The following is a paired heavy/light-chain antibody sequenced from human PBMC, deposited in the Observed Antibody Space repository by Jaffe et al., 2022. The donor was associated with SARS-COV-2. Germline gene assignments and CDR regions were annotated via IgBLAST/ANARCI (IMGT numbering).Light chain of an antibody. CDR2: AAS. J-gene: IGKJ4*01. CDR1: QGIRND. Sequence: DIQMTQSPSSLSASVGDRVTITCRASQGIRNDLGWYQQKPGKAPKRLIYAASSLQSGVPSRFSGSGSGTEFTLTISSLQPEDFATYYCLQHNSYPPTFGGGTKVEIK. CDR3: LQHNSYPPT. V-gene: IGKV1-17*01.
Heavy chain of an antibody. V-gene: IGHV3-48*03. Sequence: EVQLVESGGGLVQPGGSLRLSCAASGFTFSSYEMNWVRQAPGKGLEWVSYISSSGSTIYYADSVKGRFTISRDNAKNSLYLQMNSLRAEDTAVYYCANLGGVVPANYYYYGMDVWGQGTTVTVSS. CDR1: GFTFSSYE. CDR2: ISSSGSTI. D-gene: IGHD2-2*01. J-gene: IGHJ6*02. CDR3: ANLGGVVPANYYYYGMDV.